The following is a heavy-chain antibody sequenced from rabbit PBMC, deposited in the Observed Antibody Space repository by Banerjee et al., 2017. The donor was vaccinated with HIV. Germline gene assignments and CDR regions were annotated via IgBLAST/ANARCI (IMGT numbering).Heavy chain of an antibody. V-gene: IGHV1S40*01. D-gene: IGHD7-1*01. J-gene: IGHJ4*01. Sequence: QSLEESGGGLVQPEGSLTLTCKAAGFELSSSYYISWVRQAPGKGLEWIACLHAGFSGDTDYASWAKGRFTISKTSSTTVTLQMTSLTAADTATYFCARRYAGYVSAISDFNLWGQGTLVTVS. CDR2: LHAGFSGDT. CDR1: GFELSSSYY. CDR3: ARRYAGYVSAISDFNL.